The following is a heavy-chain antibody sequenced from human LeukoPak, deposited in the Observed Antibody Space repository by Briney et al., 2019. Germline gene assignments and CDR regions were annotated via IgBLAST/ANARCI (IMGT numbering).Heavy chain of an antibody. CDR1: GGSFSGYY. CDR2: INHSGST. J-gene: IGHJ4*02. CDR3: ASGDCSSTSCFDY. V-gene: IGHV4-34*01. D-gene: IGHD2-2*01. Sequence: SETLSLTCAVYGGSFSGYYWSWIRQPPGKGLEWIGEINHSGSTNYNPSLKSRVTISVDRSKNQFSLKLSSVTAADTAVYYCASGDCSSTSCFDYWGQGTLVTVSS.